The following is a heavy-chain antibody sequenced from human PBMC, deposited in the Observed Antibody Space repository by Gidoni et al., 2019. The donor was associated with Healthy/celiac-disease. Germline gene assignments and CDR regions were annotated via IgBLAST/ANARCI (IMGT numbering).Heavy chain of an antibody. Sequence: QVQLQASGPGLVKPSQTLSLTCTVSGGPISSGGYYWSWIRQHPEKGLEWIGYIYYSGSTYYNPSLKSRVTISVDMSKNQVSLKLSSVTAADTAVYYWASSSGWYLNWFDPWGQGTLVTVSS. D-gene: IGHD6-19*01. V-gene: IGHV4-31*03. CDR2: IYYSGST. CDR1: GGPISSGGYY. J-gene: IGHJ5*02. CDR3: ASSSGWYLNWFDP.